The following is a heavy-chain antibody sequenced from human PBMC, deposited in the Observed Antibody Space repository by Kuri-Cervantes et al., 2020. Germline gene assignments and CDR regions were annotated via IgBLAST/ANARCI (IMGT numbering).Heavy chain of an antibody. CDR3: ARPRDGPSYSSGYNSWLDP. CDR2: VGGTGTNT. V-gene: IGHV3-11*01. Sequence: GESLKISCAASGFAFSDYYMAWIRQAPGKGLDWVSSVGGTGTNTFYAESVKGRFTVSRDNAKNSLFLQMNSLRAEDTAVYYCARPRDGPSYSSGYNSWLDPWGQGTLVTVSS. D-gene: IGHD3-3*01. J-gene: IGHJ5*02. CDR1: GFAFSDYY.